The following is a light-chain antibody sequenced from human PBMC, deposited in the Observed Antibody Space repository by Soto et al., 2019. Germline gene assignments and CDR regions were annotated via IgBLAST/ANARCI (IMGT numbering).Light chain of an antibody. CDR2: ENN. J-gene: IGLJ1*01. V-gene: IGLV1-40*01. Sequence: QSVLTQPPSVSGAPGQTVTISCTGTSSNIGAGSDVHWYQQLPGAAPKLLIYENNHRPSGVPDRFSGSKSGTSASLVISGLQSEDEAEYFRAGWDGSLKGFVFGTGTKVTVL. CDR1: SSNIGAGSD. CDR3: AGWDGSLKGFV.